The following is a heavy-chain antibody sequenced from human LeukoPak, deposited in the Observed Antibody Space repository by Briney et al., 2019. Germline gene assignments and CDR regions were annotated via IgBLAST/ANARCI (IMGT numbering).Heavy chain of an antibody. J-gene: IGHJ4*02. Sequence: GESLKISCKGSGYSFTSYWIGWVRQMPGKGLEWMGIIYPGDSDTRCSPSFQGQVTISADKSISTAYLQWSSLKASDTAMYYCARRSSSGTSLFYFDYWGQGTLVTVSS. D-gene: IGHD2-2*01. CDR1: GYSFTSYW. CDR2: IYPGDSDT. V-gene: IGHV5-51*01. CDR3: ARRSSSGTSLFYFDY.